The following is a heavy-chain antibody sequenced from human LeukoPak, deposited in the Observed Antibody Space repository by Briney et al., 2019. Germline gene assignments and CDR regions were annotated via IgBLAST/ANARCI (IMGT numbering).Heavy chain of an antibody. CDR3: VRGDWYLES. CDR2: INRDGTEK. V-gene: IGHV3-7*04. Sequence: GGSLRLSCATSGFNYSDSRMTWVRQAPGKGLQWVANINRDGTEKHLLDSVEGRFTISRDNAKNSPYLQMNTLRPQDTALYFCVRGDWYLESWGQGTLVTVSS. J-gene: IGHJ4*02. CDR1: GFNYSDSR. D-gene: IGHD2-21*01.